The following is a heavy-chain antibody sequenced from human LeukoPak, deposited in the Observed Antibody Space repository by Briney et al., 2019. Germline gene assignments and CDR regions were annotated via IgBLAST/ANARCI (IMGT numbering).Heavy chain of an antibody. D-gene: IGHD3-10*01. J-gene: IGHJ4*02. CDR2: ISGSGANT. V-gene: IGHV3-23*01. CDR3: ARDRGMTLRAWYFDF. Sequence: PGGSLRLSCAASGFTFNSLAMSWVRQAPGKGLEWVSSISGSGANTYYADSVKGRFTISRDNSKNTLYLQMNSLRAEDTAIYYCARDRGMTLRAWYFDFWGLGTLVTASS. CDR1: GFTFNSLA.